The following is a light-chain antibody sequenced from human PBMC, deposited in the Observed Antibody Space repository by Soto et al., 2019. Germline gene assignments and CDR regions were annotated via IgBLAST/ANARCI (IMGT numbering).Light chain of an antibody. Sequence: AIEMTQSPSSLSVSVGDRVTITCRASQGIRHDLGWYQQKPGKAPELLIYAASILQCGVPSRFSDSRSGTDFTLTITSLQPEDFAIYYCLQDYSYPRTFGGGTKVEIK. CDR2: AAS. CDR1: QGIRHD. CDR3: LQDYSYPRT. V-gene: IGKV1-6*01. J-gene: IGKJ4*01.